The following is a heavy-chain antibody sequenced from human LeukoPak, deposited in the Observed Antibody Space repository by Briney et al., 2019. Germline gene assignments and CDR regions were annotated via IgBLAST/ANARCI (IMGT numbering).Heavy chain of an antibody. D-gene: IGHD3-16*01. CDR2: ISGSGGST. CDR3: AIIMITFGGVPPTDY. CDR1: GFTFSSYA. V-gene: IGHV3-23*01. Sequence: PGGSLTLSCAASGFTFSSYAMSWVRQAPGKGLEWVSAISGSGGSTYYADSVKGRFTISRDNSKNTLYLQMNSLRAEDTAVYYCAIIMITFGGVPPTDYWGQGTLVTVSS. J-gene: IGHJ4*02.